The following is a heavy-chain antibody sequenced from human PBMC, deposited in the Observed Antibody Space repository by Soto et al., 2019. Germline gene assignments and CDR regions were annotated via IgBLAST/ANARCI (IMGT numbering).Heavy chain of an antibody. Sequence: QVQLQESGPGLVKPSQTLSLTCSVSGGSITSGANYWSWIRQPPGKGLEWIGYIYYSGSIYYNPSLKSRVALSLDTSKNQLSLRLTSVTAADPAVYYCATGDSLKIGFDFWGQGTLVTVSS. J-gene: IGHJ4*02. V-gene: IGHV4-30-4*01. CDR1: GGSITSGANY. CDR2: IYYSGSI. CDR3: ATGDSLKIGFDF. D-gene: IGHD2-21*02.